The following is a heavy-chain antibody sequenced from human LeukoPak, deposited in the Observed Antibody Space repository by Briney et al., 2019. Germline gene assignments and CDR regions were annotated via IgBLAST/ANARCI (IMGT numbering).Heavy chain of an antibody. CDR3: AKDVVLMVYAPSYYFDY. CDR1: GFTFSSYA. J-gene: IGHJ4*02. V-gene: IGHV3-23*01. CDR2: ISGSGGST. D-gene: IGHD2-8*01. Sequence: GGSLRLSCAASGFTFSSYAMSWVRQAPGKGLEWVSAISGSGGSTYYADSVKGRFTISRDNSKNTLYLQMNSLRAEDTAVYYCAKDVVLMVYAPSYYFDYWGQGTLVTVSS.